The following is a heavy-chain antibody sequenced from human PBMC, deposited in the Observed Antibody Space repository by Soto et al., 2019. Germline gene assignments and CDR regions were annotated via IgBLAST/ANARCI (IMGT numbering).Heavy chain of an antibody. CDR1: AFAFDDYA. V-gene: IGHV3-9*01. Sequence: GGSLRLSCASSAFAFDDYAMHWVRQAPGKGLEWVSGISWNSGSIGYADSVKGRFIISRDNAKNSLYLQMNSLRPEDTALYYCAKGSTIFGPSRFDSWGQGTLVTVSS. CDR3: AKGSTIFGPSRFDS. D-gene: IGHD3-3*01. CDR2: ISWNSGSI. J-gene: IGHJ4*02.